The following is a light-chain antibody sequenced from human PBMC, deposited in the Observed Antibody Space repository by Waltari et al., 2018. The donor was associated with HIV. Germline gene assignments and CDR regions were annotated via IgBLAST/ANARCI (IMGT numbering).Light chain of an antibody. V-gene: IGLV2-14*01. CDR3: CSYTSSGTLV. Sequence: QSALPQPASVSASPGQSIPISCTGTRSDVGAYDYVPWYQYHPGKAPKLMISEVSSRPSWVSNRFSGSKSGNTASLTISGLQAEDEADYYCCSYTSSGTLVFGGGTKLTVL. CDR2: EVS. CDR1: RSDVGAYDY. J-gene: IGLJ2*01.